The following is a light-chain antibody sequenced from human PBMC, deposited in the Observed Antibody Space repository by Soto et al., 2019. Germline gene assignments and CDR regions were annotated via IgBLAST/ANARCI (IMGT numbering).Light chain of an antibody. J-gene: IGKJ3*01. CDR1: QGISSY. CDR3: IQLNKYPFS. V-gene: IGKV1-9*01. Sequence: DIQLTQSPSFLSASVRDRVTITFRASQGISSYLAWYQHKPGKAPKLLIYAASTLQSGVPSRFSGSGSGTAFTLTISSLQSYDSPTHVCIQLNKYPFSFGPGPKVDIK. CDR2: AAS.